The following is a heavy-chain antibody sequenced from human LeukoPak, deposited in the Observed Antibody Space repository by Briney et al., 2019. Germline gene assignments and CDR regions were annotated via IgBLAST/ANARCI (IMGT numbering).Heavy chain of an antibody. CDR3: AKGPRGGYDYFDY. V-gene: IGHV3-30*18. Sequence: GGSLRLSCAASGFTFSSYGMRWVRQAPGKGLEWVAVISYDGSNKYYADSVKGRFTISRDNSKNTLYLQMNSLRAEDTAVYYCAKGPRGGYDYFDYWGQGTLVTVSS. CDR2: ISYDGSNK. J-gene: IGHJ4*02. CDR1: GFTFSSYG. D-gene: IGHD5-12*01.